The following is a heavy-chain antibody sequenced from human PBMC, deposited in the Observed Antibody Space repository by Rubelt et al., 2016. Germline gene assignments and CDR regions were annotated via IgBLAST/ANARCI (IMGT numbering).Heavy chain of an antibody. CDR1: GESVSGYY. D-gene: IGHD3-16*01. Sequence: QVQLQQWGAGLFKPSETLSLTCAVYGESVSGYYWRWIRQPPGKGLEWIGEISHSGSTSHNPSLKSRVIISADTSKNQFSRRLTAVTAAETAVYYCARGLYATRMASWGQGTLVTVSS. J-gene: IGHJ4*02. CDR2: ISHSGST. CDR3: ARGLYATRMAS. V-gene: IGHV4-34*02.